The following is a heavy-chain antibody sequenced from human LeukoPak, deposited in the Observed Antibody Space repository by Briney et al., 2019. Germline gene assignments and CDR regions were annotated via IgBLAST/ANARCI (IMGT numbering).Heavy chain of an antibody. J-gene: IGHJ4*02. CDR2: IYHSGST. D-gene: IGHD6-19*01. Sequence: PSETLSLTCAVSGYSISSGYYWGWIRQPPGKGLEWIGSIYHSGSTYYNPSLKSRVTISVDTSKNQFSLKLSSATAADTAVYYCARLLYSSGLDYWGQGTLVTVSS. V-gene: IGHV4-38-2*01. CDR3: ARLLYSSGLDY. CDR1: GYSISSGYY.